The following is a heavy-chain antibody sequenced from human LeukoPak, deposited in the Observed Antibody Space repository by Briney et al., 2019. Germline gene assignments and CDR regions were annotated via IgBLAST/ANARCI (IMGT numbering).Heavy chain of an antibody. CDR2: IWYDGSNK. J-gene: IGHJ4*02. CDR3: AKASRLLHGSGSYPGYFDY. CDR1: GFTFSSYG. V-gene: IGHV3-30*18. D-gene: IGHD3-10*01. Sequence: GRSLRLSCAASGFTFSSYGMHWVRQAPGKGLEWVAVIWYDGSNKYYADSVKGRFTISRDNSKNTLYLQMNSLRAEDTAVYYCAKASRLLHGSGSYPGYFDYWGQGALVTVSS.